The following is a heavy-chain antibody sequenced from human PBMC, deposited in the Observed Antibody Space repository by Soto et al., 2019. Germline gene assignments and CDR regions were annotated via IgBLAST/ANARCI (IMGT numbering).Heavy chain of an antibody. D-gene: IGHD3-10*01. CDR1: GFIFSSYA. CDR2: ISGSGTTA. Sequence: EVQLLESGGGLVQPGGSLRLSCAASGFIFSSYAMSWVRQAPGKGLEWVSAISGSGTTAYYADSVKGRFTFSRDNSKKAMDLQTDRLSAEGKAVYYGAKTTCGWFRAFEIWGQGKKVTVSS. V-gene: IGHV3-23*01. CDR3: AKTTCGWFRAFEI. J-gene: IGHJ3*02.